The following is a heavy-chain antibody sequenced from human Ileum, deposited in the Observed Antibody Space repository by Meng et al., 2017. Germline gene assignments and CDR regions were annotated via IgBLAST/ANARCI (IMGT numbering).Heavy chain of an antibody. V-gene: IGHV3-23*01. CDR3: AKGGGQYGYCSGGTCYPEFDY. CDR1: GFTFSSYA. CDR2: LSENGYST. J-gene: IGHJ4*02. Sequence: GGSLRLSCVASGFTFSSYAMSWVRQAPGKGLEWVTSLSENGYSTYHADSVKGRFTISRDISKNTLYLQMNGLRAEDTAVYFCAKGGGQYGYCSGGTCYPEFDYWGQGTLVTVSS. D-gene: IGHD2-15*01.